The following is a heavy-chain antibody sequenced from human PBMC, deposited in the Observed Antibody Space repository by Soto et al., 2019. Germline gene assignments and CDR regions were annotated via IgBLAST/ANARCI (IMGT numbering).Heavy chain of an antibody. CDR2: VYPGDSDT. CDR1: GYNYNLHW. J-gene: IGHJ6*02. V-gene: IGHV5-51*01. D-gene: IGHD3-16*02. CDR3: ARHLRSYGFFQYYYGIDV. Sequence: PGESLKISCRGSGYNYNLHWISWVRQKPGRGLEWMGIVYPGDSDTRYNPSFQGQVTISVDKSINTAYLQWDSLEASDTATYYCARHLRSYGFFQYYYGIDVWGQGSTVTVSS.